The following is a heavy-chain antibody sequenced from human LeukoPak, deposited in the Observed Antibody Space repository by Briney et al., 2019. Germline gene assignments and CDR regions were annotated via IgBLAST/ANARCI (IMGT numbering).Heavy chain of an antibody. J-gene: IGHJ4*02. CDR3: TRKGHYSGYEYGFDY. V-gene: IGHV3-49*04. CDR1: GFTFSDYY. D-gene: IGHD5-12*01. CDR2: IRSKAYGGTT. Sequence: PGGSLRLSCAASGFTFSDYYMSWVRQAPGKGLEWVGFIRSKAYGGTTEYAASVKGRFTISRDDSKSIAYLQMNSLKTEDTAVYYCTRKGHYSGYEYGFDYWGQGTLVTVSS.